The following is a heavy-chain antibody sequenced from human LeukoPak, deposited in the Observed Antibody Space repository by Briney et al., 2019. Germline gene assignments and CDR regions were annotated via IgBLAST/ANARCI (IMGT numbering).Heavy chain of an antibody. J-gene: IGHJ5*02. CDR1: GFTFSYYW. V-gene: IGHV3-74*01. Sequence: QPGGSLRLSCAASGFTFSYYWMHWVRQAPGKGLVWVSHINSDASTTAHADSVRGRFTVSRDNAKNTLYLQMNSLRVEDTAMYYCARVHNIDEPWGQGTLVTVSS. CDR2: INSDASTT. D-gene: IGHD1-1*01. CDR3: ARVHNIDEP.